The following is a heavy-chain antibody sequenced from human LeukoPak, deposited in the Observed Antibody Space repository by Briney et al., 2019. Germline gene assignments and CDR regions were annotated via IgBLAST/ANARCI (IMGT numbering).Heavy chain of an antibody. CDR3: ARAHYYGSGSYLFDP. CDR2: IYSGGST. V-gene: IGHV3-66*01. CDR1: GLTVSSNY. J-gene: IGHJ5*02. Sequence: PGGALGLCCAASGLTVSSNYMSWVRQAPGKGLEWVSVIYSGGSTYYADSVKGRFTISRDNSKNTLYLQMNSLRAEDTAVYYCARAHYYGSGSYLFDPWGQGTLVTVSS. D-gene: IGHD3-10*01.